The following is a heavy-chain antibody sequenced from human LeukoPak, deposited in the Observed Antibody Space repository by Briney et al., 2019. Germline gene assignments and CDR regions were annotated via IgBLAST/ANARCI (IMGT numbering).Heavy chain of an antibody. J-gene: IGHJ4*02. V-gene: IGHV1-58*02. CDR2: IVVGSGNT. Sequence: ASVKVSCKASGFTFSTTAMQWVRQARGQRLEWIGWIVVGSGNTNYAQKFQERVTITRDMSTSTAYMELRRLRSEDTAVYYCASKRDGSGSYHDYWGQGTLVTVSS. CDR1: GFTFSTTA. D-gene: IGHD3-10*01. CDR3: ASKRDGSGSYHDY.